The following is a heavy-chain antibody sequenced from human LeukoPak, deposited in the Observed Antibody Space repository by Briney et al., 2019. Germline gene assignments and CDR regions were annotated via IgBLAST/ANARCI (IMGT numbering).Heavy chain of an antibody. J-gene: IGHJ4*02. V-gene: IGHV3-66*01. D-gene: IGHD3-22*01. CDR3: ARDEEGYYYDSSDPNGY. CDR1: GFTVSSNY. Sequence: GGSLRLSCAASGFTVSSNYMNWVRQAPGKGLEWVSVVYSGGFTYYADSVKGRFTISRDNSKNTLYLQMNSLRAEDTAVYYCARDEEGYYYDSSDPNGYWGQGTLVTVSS. CDR2: VYSGGFT.